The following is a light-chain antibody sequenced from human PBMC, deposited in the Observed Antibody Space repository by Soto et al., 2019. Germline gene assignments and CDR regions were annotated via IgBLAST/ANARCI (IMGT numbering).Light chain of an antibody. V-gene: IGKV3-15*01. CDR1: QGISTH. Sequence: EIVMTQSPATLSVSPGERATLSCRASQGISTHLAWYQQKPGQPPRLLLYGASTRATGVPARFSGSGSGTEFSLTISSLQSDDFAVYYCQQYTTWPPWTFGQGTKVDVK. CDR3: QQYTTWPPWT. CDR2: GAS. J-gene: IGKJ1*01.